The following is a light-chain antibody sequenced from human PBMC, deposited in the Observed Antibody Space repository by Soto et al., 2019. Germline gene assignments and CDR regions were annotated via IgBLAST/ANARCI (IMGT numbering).Light chain of an antibody. Sequence: DIQLTQSPSSLSASVGDRVSITCQASHDIRNYLNWYQHKPGRAPKLLIYDTSNLETGVPTRFGGSASGTSFSFIITGLQPEDVATYYCQQYENLPYTFGQGTKLEI. J-gene: IGKJ2*01. CDR3: QQYENLPYT. V-gene: IGKV1-33*01. CDR2: DTS. CDR1: HDIRNY.